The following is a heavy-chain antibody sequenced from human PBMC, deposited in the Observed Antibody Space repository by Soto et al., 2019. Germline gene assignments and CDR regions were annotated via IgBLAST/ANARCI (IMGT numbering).Heavy chain of an antibody. D-gene: IGHD2-2*01. J-gene: IGHJ6*02. CDR2: ISAYNGNT. V-gene: IGHV1-18*01. CDR1: GYTFTSYG. Sequence: GASVKVSCKASGYTFTSYGISWVRQAPGQGLEWMGWISAYNGNTNYAQKLQGRVTMTTDTSTSTAYMELRSLRSDDTAVYYCASPSSTSLRLFSYYGMDVWGQGTTVTVSS. CDR3: ASPSSTSLRLFSYYGMDV.